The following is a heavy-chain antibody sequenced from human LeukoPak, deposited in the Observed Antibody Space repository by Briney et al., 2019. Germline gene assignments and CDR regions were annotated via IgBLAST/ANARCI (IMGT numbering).Heavy chain of an antibody. V-gene: IGHV4-34*01. CDR1: GGSFSGYY. CDR2: IYDSGST. D-gene: IGHD6-13*01. J-gene: IGHJ5*02. Sequence: SETLSLTCAVYGGSFSGYYWSWIRQPPGKGLEWIGSIYDSGSTYYNPSLKSRVTISVDTSKNQFSLKLSSVTAADTAVYYCARVGYSSSWYGSWFDPWGQGTLVTVSS. CDR3: ARVGYSSSWYGSWFDP.